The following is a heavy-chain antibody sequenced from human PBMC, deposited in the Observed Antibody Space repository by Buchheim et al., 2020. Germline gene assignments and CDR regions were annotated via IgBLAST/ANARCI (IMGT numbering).Heavy chain of an antibody. D-gene: IGHD2-15*01. J-gene: IGHJ4*02. CDR2: IYESGSA. V-gene: IGHV4-4*02. CDR3: ARQGKYCSGDDCYSGPHEY. Sequence: QVQLQESGPGLVKPSGTLSLTCSVSGVSISSGNWWTWVRQSPGKGLEWMGEIYESGSANYNPSLQSRLTMSVASSKNQFSPRLSSVTAADTAVYYCARQGKYCSGDDCYSGPHEYWGQG. CDR1: GVSISSGNW.